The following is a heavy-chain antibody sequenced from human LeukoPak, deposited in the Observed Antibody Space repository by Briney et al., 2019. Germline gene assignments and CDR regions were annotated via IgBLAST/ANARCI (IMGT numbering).Heavy chain of an antibody. V-gene: IGHV3-33*06. Sequence: QPGGSLRLSCAASGFTFSSYSMNWVRQAPGKGLEWVAVIWYDGSSKYYADSVKGRFTISRDNSKNTLYLQMNSLRAEDTAVYYCAKVGNYYGSGTRGWFDPWGQGTLVTVSS. CDR2: IWYDGSSK. CDR1: GFTFSSYS. D-gene: IGHD3-10*01. CDR3: AKVGNYYGSGTRGWFDP. J-gene: IGHJ5*02.